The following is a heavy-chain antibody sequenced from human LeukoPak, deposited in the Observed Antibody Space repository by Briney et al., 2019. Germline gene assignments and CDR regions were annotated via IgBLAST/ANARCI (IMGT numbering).Heavy chain of an antibody. D-gene: IGHD3-16*02. CDR1: VFTVSSNY. CDR3: ARGVGSYVWGSYRYIPYYFDY. V-gene: IGHV3-53*01. Sequence: GGSLRLSCAASVFTVSSNYMSWVRQAPGKGLEWVSVIYSGGSTYYADSVKGRFTISRDNSKNTLYLQMNSLRAEDTAVYYCARGVGSYVWGSYRYIPYYFDYWGQGTLVTVSS. CDR2: IYSGGST. J-gene: IGHJ4*02.